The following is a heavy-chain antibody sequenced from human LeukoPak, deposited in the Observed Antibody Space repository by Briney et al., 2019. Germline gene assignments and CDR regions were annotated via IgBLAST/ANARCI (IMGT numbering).Heavy chain of an antibody. D-gene: IGHD3-10*01. Sequence: ASVKVSCKASGYTFTGYYMHWVRQAPGQGLEWMGWINPNSGGTNYAQKFQGRVTMTRDTSISTAYMELSRLRSDDTAVYYCARDLYYGSGSYYKDWGQGTLVTVSS. CDR1: GYTFTGYY. V-gene: IGHV1-2*02. CDR2: INPNSGGT. CDR3: ARDLYYGSGSYYKD. J-gene: IGHJ4*02.